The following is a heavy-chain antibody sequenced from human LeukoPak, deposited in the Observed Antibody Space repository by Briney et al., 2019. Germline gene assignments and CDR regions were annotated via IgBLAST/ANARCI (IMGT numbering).Heavy chain of an antibody. D-gene: IGHD3-10*02. CDR3: AELGITMIGGV. CDR1: GLTFSSYS. CDR2: ISNSGSSI. J-gene: IGHJ6*04. Sequence: GGSLRLSCAASGLTFSSYSMNWVRQAPGKGLEWVSSISNSGSSIYYADSVKGRFTISRDNAKNSLYLQMNSLRAEDTAVYYCAELGITMIGGVWGKGTTVTISS. V-gene: IGHV3-21*01.